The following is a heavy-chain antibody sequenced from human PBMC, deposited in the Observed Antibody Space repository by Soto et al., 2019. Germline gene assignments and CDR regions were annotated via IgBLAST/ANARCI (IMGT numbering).Heavy chain of an antibody. V-gene: IGHV3-23*01. CDR2: ISGSGGST. J-gene: IGHJ6*02. CDR1: GFTFSSYA. Sequence: GGSLRLSCAASGFTFSSYAMGWVRQAPGKXLEWVSAISGSGGSTYYADSVKGRFTISRDNSKNTLYLQMNSLRAEDTAVYYCAKSDGGSGWPRYYYYYGMDVWGQGTTVTVSS. CDR3: AKSDGGSGWPRYYYYYGMDV. D-gene: IGHD6-19*01.